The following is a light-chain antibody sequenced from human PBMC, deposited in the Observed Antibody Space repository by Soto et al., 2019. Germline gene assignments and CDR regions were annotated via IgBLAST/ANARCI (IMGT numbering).Light chain of an antibody. CDR1: SSDIGGYNF. CDR3: SSYAGSNNLV. J-gene: IGLJ2*01. Sequence: QSVLTQPASVSGSPGQSITISCTGTSSDIGGYNFVSWYQHHPGKAPKLMIYEVNNRPSGVSSRFSGSKSGNTASLTISGLQTEDEADYYCSSYAGSNNLVFGGGTQLTVL. V-gene: IGLV2-14*01. CDR2: EVN.